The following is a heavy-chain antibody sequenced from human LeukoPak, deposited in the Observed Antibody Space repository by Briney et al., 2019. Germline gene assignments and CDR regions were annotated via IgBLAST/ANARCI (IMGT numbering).Heavy chain of an antibody. CDR3: ARANNSSWHN. CDR1: GFTFSTNA. V-gene: IGHV3-23*01. Sequence: PGGSLRLSCLTSGFTFSTNAMSWVRQAPGKGLEWISGISGSGASTYYADSVTGRFTISRDNSRNTLYLQMNSLRVEDTAVYYCARANNSSWHNWGQGTLVTVSS. D-gene: IGHD6-13*01. CDR2: ISGSGAST. J-gene: IGHJ4*02.